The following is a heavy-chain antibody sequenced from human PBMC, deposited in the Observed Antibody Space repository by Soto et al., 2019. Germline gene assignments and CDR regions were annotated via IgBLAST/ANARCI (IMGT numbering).Heavy chain of an antibody. CDR3: ARWGTTGGLDV. J-gene: IGHJ4*02. Sequence: QVQLVESGGGVVQPGTSLRLSCVRSGFTFRSYVIHWVRQAPGKGLERVALTSYDGSNNFYGDSVKGRFTISRDNSRNTVELQMDSLRLEDTALYYCARWGTTGGLDVWGQGTLVSVSS. V-gene: IGHV3-33*05. D-gene: IGHD3-16*01. CDR2: TSYDGSNN. CDR1: GFTFRSYV.